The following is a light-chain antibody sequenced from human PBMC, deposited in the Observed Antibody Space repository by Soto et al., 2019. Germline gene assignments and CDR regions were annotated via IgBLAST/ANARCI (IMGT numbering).Light chain of an antibody. CDR3: QKYNCAPLT. V-gene: IGKV1-27*01. Sequence: DIPMTQSPSSLSASVGDRVTITCRASQAIGNYLAWYQQKPGKVPKLLIYAASTLQSGVPSRFSGSRSGTDFTPTVSSLQPEDVATYYCQKYNCAPLTFGPGTKVEIK. J-gene: IGKJ3*01. CDR2: AAS. CDR1: QAIGNY.